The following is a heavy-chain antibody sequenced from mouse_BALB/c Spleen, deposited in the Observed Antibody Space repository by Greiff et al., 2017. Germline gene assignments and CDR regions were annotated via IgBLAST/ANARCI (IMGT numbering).Heavy chain of an antibody. CDR2: ISSGGSYT. Sequence: EVMLVESGGGLVKPGGSLKLSCAASGFTFSSYTMSWVRQTPEKRLEWVATISSGGSYTYYPDSVKGRFTISRDNAKNTLYLQMSSLKSEDTAMYYCTRDLGGNYAMDYWGQGTSVTVSA. CDR1: GFTFSSYT. D-gene: IGHD4-1*01. CDR3: TRDLGGNYAMDY. J-gene: IGHJ4*01. V-gene: IGHV5-6-4*01.